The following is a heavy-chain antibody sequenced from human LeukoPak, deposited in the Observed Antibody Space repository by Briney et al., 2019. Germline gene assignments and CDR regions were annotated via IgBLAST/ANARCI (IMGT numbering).Heavy chain of an antibody. CDR1: GFTFSSYA. CDR3: ARTRIAVATDAFDI. CDR2: ISYDGSNK. D-gene: IGHD6-19*01. J-gene: IGHJ3*02. V-gene: IGHV3-30-3*01. Sequence: GRSLRLSCAASGFTFSSYAMHWVRQAPGKGLEWVAVISYDGSNKYYADSVKGRFTISRDNAKNSLYLQMNSLRAEDTAVYYCARTRIAVATDAFDIWGQGTMVTVSS.